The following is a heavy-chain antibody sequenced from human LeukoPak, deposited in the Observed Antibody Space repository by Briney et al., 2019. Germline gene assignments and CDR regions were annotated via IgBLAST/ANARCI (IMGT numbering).Heavy chain of an antibody. CDR3: SHTDTGYFYGFDY. V-gene: IGHV2-5*02. D-gene: IGHD2/OR15-2a*01. Sequence: SAPTLFNPTPALTLTCSFSGFSLRTRGLAVGWIRQPPGKALEWLSLIYWDDDKRYSPSLKSRLTITKDTSNNQVVLTMTNVDPTDTATYYCSHTDTGYFYGFDYWGQGTLVTVSS. CDR1: GFSLRTRGLA. CDR2: IYWDDDK. J-gene: IGHJ4*02.